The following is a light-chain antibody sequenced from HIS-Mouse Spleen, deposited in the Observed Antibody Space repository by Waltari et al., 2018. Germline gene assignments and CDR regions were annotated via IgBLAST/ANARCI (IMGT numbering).Light chain of an antibody. V-gene: IGLV2-23*01. J-gene: IGLJ3*02. Sequence: QSALTQPASVSGSPGQSITISCTGTSSDVGSYNLVSWYQQHPGKAPKLMIYDGSKRPAWVSNRVSGSKSGNTASLTISALQAEDEADYYCCSYAGSSTWVFGGGTKLTVL. CDR2: DGS. CDR1: SSDVGSYNL. CDR3: CSYAGSSTWV.